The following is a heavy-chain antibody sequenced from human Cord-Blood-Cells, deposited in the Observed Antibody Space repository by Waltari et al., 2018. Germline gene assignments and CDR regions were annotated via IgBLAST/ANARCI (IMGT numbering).Heavy chain of an antibody. CDR1: GGTFSSYA. V-gene: IGHV1-69*01. CDR2: VIPIFGTA. Sequence: QVQLVQSGAAVKKPGSSVKFSCKASGGTFSSYAISWVRQAPGQGLEWMGGVIPIFGTANYAQKFQGRVTITADESTSTAYMELSSMRSEDTAVYYCARYGSGSYHDAFDIWGQGTMVTVSS. CDR3: ARYGSGSYHDAFDI. D-gene: IGHD3-10*01. J-gene: IGHJ3*02.